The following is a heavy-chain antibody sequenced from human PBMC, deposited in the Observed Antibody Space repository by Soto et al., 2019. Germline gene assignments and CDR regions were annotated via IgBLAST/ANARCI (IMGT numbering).Heavy chain of an antibody. D-gene: IGHD2-15*01. Sequence: SETLSLTCAVYGGSFSGYYWSWIRQPPGKGLEWIGEINHSGSTNYNPSLKSRVTISVDTSKNQFSLKLSSVTAADTAVYYCARGPNIVVVVAATPSNYYYYGMDVWDQGTTVTVSS. J-gene: IGHJ6*02. CDR1: GGSFSGYY. CDR3: ARGPNIVVVVAATPSNYYYYGMDV. V-gene: IGHV4-34*01. CDR2: INHSGST.